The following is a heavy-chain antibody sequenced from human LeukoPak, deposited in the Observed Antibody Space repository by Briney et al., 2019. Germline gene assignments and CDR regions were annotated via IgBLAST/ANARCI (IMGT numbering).Heavy chain of an antibody. CDR3: ARDWIGSLNY. D-gene: IGHD3-3*01. V-gene: IGHV3-7*01. CDR2: IKQDGSEK. Sequence: GGSLRLSCAASGFTFSNYWMSWVRQAPGKGLEWVANIKQDGSEKYYVDSVKGRFTISRDNAKNSLYLQMNSLRAEDTAVYYCARDWIGSLNYWGQGTLVTVSS. J-gene: IGHJ4*02. CDR1: GFTFSNYW.